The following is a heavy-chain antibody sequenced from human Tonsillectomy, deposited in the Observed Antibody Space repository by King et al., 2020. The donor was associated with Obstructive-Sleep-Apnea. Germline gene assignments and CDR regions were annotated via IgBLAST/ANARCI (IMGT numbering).Heavy chain of an antibody. Sequence: VQLVESGAEVKKPGASVKVSCKASGYTFTGYYIHWVRQAPGHGLDWMAWINPNSGGTNYAQKFQGRVTMTRDTSISTAELVVSRLRSDDTAVDYCATVAVATATFYFDYWGQGTLVTVSS. CDR1: GYTFTGYY. V-gene: IGHV1-2*02. J-gene: IGHJ4*02. CDR3: ATVAVATATFYFDY. CDR2: INPNSGGT. D-gene: IGHD4-17*01.